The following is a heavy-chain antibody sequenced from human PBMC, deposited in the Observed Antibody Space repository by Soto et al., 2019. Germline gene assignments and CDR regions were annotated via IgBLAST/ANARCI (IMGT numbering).Heavy chain of an antibody. J-gene: IGHJ4*02. V-gene: IGHV4-31*03. Sequence: SETLSLTCTVSGGSISSGGYYWSWIRQHPGKGLEWIGYIYYSGSTYYNPSLKSRVTISVDTSKNQFSLKLSSVTAADTAVYYCARVLSYYDSSGYPDYWGQGTLVTVS. CDR2: IYYSGST. CDR1: GGSISSGGYY. CDR3: ARVLSYYDSSGYPDY. D-gene: IGHD3-22*01.